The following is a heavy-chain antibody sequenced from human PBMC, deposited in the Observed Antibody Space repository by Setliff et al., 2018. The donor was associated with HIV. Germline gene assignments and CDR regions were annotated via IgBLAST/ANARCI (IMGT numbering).Heavy chain of an antibody. Sequence: SETLSLTCSVSGDSFSSGTYYWGWIRQPPGKGLEWIGSVYYSGSIDYNPSLKSRVTISMDTAKSQFSLKLTSVTAADTAVFYCAREFYHYDSSDYYSDYYYYYMDVWGKGTTVTVSS. V-gene: IGHV4-39*07. CDR1: GDSFSSGTYY. J-gene: IGHJ6*03. CDR3: AREFYHYDSSDYYSDYYYYYMDV. CDR2: VYYSGSI. D-gene: IGHD3-22*01.